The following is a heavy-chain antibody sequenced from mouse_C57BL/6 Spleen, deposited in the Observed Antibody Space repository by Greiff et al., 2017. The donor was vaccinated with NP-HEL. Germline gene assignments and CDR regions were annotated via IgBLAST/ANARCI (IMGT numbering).Heavy chain of an antibody. CDR3: ARHYGSSSWYFDV. CDR1: GFTFSDYG. D-gene: IGHD1-1*01. Sequence: EVMLVESGGGLVKPGGSLKLSCAASGFTFSDYGMHWVRQAPEKGLEWVAYISSGSSTIYYADTVKGRFTISRDNAKNTLFLQMTSLRSEDTAMYYCARHYGSSSWYFDVWGTGTTVTVSS. V-gene: IGHV5-17*01. J-gene: IGHJ1*03. CDR2: ISSGSSTI.